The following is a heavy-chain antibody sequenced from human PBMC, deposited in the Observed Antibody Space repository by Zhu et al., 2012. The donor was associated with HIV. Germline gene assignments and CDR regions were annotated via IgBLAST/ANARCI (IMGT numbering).Heavy chain of an antibody. D-gene: IGHD2-15*01. J-gene: IGHJ4*02. CDR1: GGSVSSGSYY. CDR2: IYYSGST. V-gene: IGHV4-61*01. Sequence: QVRLQESGPGLVKPSETLSPTCTVSGGSVSSGSYYWSWIRQPPGKGLEWIGYIYYSGSTNYNPSLKSRITISLDTSKNQFSLNLSSVTAADTAVYYCAGLPGRYCSGGSCRTIDYWGQGTLVTVSS. CDR3: AGLPGRYCSGGSCRTIDY.